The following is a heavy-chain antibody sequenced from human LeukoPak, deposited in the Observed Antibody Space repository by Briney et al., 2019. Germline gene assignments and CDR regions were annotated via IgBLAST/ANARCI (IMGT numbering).Heavy chain of an antibody. Sequence: GGSLRLSCAASGFTISSYWMSWVRQAPGKGLEWVANIKQDGSEKYYVDSVKGRFTISRDNAKNSLYLQMNSLRAEDTAVYYCWASYYDSSGYHPDAFDIWGQGTMVTVSS. V-gene: IGHV3-7*02. J-gene: IGHJ3*02. CDR2: IKQDGSEK. D-gene: IGHD3-22*01. CDR3: WASYYDSSGYHPDAFDI. CDR1: GFTISSYW.